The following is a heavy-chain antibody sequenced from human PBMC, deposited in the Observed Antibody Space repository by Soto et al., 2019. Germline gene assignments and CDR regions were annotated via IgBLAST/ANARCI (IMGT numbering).Heavy chain of an antibody. CDR1: GFTFSSYG. D-gene: IGHD3-16*01. J-gene: IGHJ5*01. Sequence: QVQLVESGGGVVQPGRSLRLSCAASGFTFSSYGMHWVRQAPGKGLEWVAVISYDGSNKYYADSVKGRFTISRDNSKNTLYLRMNSLRAEDTAVYYCAKVRGIYMITFGGVIDSWGQGTLVTVSS. CDR2: ISYDGSNK. CDR3: AKVRGIYMITFGGVIDS. V-gene: IGHV3-30*18.